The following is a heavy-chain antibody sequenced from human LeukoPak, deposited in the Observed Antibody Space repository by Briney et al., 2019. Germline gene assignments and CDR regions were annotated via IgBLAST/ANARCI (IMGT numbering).Heavy chain of an antibody. CDR2: ISYDGSNK. V-gene: IGHV3-30*18. D-gene: IGHD6-19*01. Sequence: PGGSLRLSCAASGFTFSSYGMHWVRRAPGKGLEWVAVISYDGSNKYYADSVKGRFTISRDNSKNTLYLQMNSLRAEDTAVYYCAKVHSSGYLIDYWGQGTLVTVSS. J-gene: IGHJ4*02. CDR1: GFTFSSYG. CDR3: AKVHSSGYLIDY.